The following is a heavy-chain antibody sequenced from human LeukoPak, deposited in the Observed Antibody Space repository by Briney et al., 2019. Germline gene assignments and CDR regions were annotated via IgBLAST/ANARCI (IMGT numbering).Heavy chain of an antibody. CDR2: ISYSGNT. D-gene: IGHD3-10*01. CDR1: GGSISSYY. CDR3: ARGNVLLWFGELLYYFDY. J-gene: IGHJ4*02. V-gene: IGHV4-59*12. Sequence: PSETLSLTCTVSGGSISSYYWSWIRQPPGKGLEWIGYISYSGNTNYNPSLKSRVTISVDTSKNQFSLKLSSVTAADTAVYYCARGNVLLWFGELLYYFDYWGQGTLVTVSS.